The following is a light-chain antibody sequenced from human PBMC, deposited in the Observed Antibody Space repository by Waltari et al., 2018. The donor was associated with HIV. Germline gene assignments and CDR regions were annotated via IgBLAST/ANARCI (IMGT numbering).Light chain of an antibody. J-gene: IGLJ3*02. CDR2: EGT. CDR3: SSYGGSNNWM. V-gene: IGLV2-8*01. Sequence: QSALTQPPSASGSPGPSVTISCTGTSSDVGAYTYVSWYRQHPAKATRLMIYEGTERPAGVPDRFSGSKSGNTASLTVSGLQAEDEADYYCSSYGGSNNWMFGGGTKLTVL. CDR1: SSDVGAYTY.